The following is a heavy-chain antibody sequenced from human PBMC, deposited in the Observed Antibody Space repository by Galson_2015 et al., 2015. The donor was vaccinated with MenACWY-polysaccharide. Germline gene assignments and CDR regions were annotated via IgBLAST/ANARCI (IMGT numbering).Heavy chain of an antibody. CDR3: AKDSTDFWSVAGRFDH. J-gene: IGHJ5*02. CDR1: GFTFTSYA. D-gene: IGHD3-3*01. Sequence: SLRLSCAAPGFTFTSYAMSWVRQAPGKGLEWVSAIRSSGTNTYYADSVKGRFTISRDNSKNTLYLQMNSLRAEDTAVYCCAKDSTDFWSVAGRFDHWGQGTLVTVSS. CDR2: IRSSGTNT. V-gene: IGHV3-23*01.